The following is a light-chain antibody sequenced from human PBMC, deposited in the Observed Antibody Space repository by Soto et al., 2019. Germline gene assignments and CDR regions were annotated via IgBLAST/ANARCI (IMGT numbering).Light chain of an antibody. CDR1: QSVLYSSNNKNY. CDR3: QQYYNTPLT. V-gene: IGKV4-1*01. Sequence: DIVMTQSPDSLAVSLGERATINCKSSQSVLYSSNNKNYLAWYQQKAGQPPKLLIYWASTRESGVPDRFSGSGSGTDFTLTINSLQAEDVAVYYCQQYYNTPLTFGGGTKVDIK. J-gene: IGKJ4*01. CDR2: WAS.